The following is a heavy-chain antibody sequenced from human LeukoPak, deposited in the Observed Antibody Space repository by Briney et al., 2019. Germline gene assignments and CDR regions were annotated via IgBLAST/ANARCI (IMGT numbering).Heavy chain of an antibody. CDR1: GFTFSNAW. J-gene: IGHJ4*02. CDR3: AKGRGRGFGELSFGPVAFDY. V-gene: IGHV3-15*01. CDR2: IKSKTDGGTT. D-gene: IGHD3-10*01. Sequence: GGSLRLSCAASGFTFSNAWMSWVRQAPGKGLEWVGRIKSKTDGGTTDYAAPVKGRFTISRDDSKNTLYLQMNSLRAEDTAVYYCAKGRGRGFGELSFGPVAFDYWGQGTLVTVSS.